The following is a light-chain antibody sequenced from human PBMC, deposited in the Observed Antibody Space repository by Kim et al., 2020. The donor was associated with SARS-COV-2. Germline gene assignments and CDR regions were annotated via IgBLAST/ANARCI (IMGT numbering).Light chain of an antibody. CDR1: SSNIGAGYD. Sequence: RVTISCNGSSSNIGAGYDVHWYQQFPGTAPKLLIYGNSNRPSGVPDRFSGSKSGTSASLAITGLQAEDEADYYCQSYDSSLSGYVFGTGTKVTVL. CDR3: QSYDSSLSGYV. V-gene: IGLV1-40*01. CDR2: GNS. J-gene: IGLJ1*01.